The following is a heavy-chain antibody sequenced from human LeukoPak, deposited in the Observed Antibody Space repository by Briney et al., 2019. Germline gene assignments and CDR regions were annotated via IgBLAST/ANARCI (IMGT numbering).Heavy chain of an antibody. J-gene: IGHJ4*02. CDR3: ARDYYDSSGYYYWYYFDY. Sequence: ASVKVSCKASGFTFTSSAVQWVRQARGQRLEWIGWIVVGSGNTNYAQKFQERVTITRDMSTSTAYMELSSLRSEDTAVYYCARDYYDSSGYYYWYYFDYWGQGTLVTVSS. CDR2: IVVGSGNT. D-gene: IGHD3-22*01. V-gene: IGHV1-58*01. CDR1: GFTFTSSA.